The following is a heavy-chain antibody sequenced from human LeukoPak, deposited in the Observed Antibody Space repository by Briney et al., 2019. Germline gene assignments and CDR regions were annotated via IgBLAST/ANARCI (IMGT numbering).Heavy chain of an antibody. CDR2: IHRNGSP. J-gene: IGHJ4*02. D-gene: IGHD1-14*01. CDR3: AREILGGFNPGAY. V-gene: IGHV4-4*02. CDR1: LDSTTSNF. Sequence: KASETLSLTCTVSLDSTTSNFWSWVRQPPGKGLEWIGEIHRNGSPNYNPSLQSRVTISIDRSRNQIALELSSVTAADTAVYYCAREILGGFNPGAYWGQGTLVTVSS.